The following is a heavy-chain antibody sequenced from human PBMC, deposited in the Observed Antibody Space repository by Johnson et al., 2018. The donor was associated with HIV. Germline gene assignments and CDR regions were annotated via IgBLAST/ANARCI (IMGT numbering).Heavy chain of an antibody. CDR1: GFTFSNAW. V-gene: IGHV3-15*01. Sequence: VQLVESGGGVVQPGRSLRLSFVASGFTFSNAWMSWVRQAPGKGLEWVRRIKSKTDGGTTDYAAPVKGRFTISRDDSKNTLYLQMNSLKTEDTAVYYCTTEAYSSSSAAFDIWG. D-gene: IGHD6-6*01. CDR2: IKSKTDGGTT. CDR3: TTEAYSSSSAAFDI. J-gene: IGHJ3*02.